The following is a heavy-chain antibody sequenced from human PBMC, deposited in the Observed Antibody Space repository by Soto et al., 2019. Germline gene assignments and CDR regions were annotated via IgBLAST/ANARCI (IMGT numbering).Heavy chain of an antibody. Sequence: ESGGGVVQPGRSLTLSCAASGFSFSNYAMDWVRQAPGKGLEWVAVISYDGNNKYYADSVKGRFTISRDNSKNTLYLQMNSLKTEDTAVYYCTTDLTYCGGDCPGFFDYWGQGTLVTVSS. CDR3: TTDLTYCGGDCPGFFDY. CDR2: ISYDGNNK. J-gene: IGHJ4*02. V-gene: IGHV3-30-3*01. D-gene: IGHD2-21*02. CDR1: GFSFSNYA.